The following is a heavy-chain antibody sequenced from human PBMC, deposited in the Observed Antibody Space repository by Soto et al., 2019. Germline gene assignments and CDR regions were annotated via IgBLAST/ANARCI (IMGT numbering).Heavy chain of an antibody. CDR1: GGSFSGYY. J-gene: IGHJ4*02. V-gene: IGHV4-34*01. CDR2: INHSGST. D-gene: IGHD6-13*01. CDR3: ARAYSSSWYYGY. Sequence: QVQLQQWGAGLLKPSETLSLTCAVYGGSFSGYYWSWIRQPPGQGLEWIGEINHSGSTNYNPSLKSRVTISVDTSKNHFTLKLSSVTAADTAVYYCARAYSSSWYYGYWGQGTLVTVSS.